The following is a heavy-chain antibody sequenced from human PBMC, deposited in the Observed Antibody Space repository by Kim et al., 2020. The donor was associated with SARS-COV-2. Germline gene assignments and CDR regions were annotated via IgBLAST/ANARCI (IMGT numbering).Heavy chain of an antibody. Sequence: SETLSLTCAVYGGSFSGYYWSWIRQPPGKGLEWIGEINHSGSTNYNPSLKSRVTISVDTSKNQFSLKLSSVTAADTAVYYCARANLYCSSTSCYHIAYWG. CDR3: ARANLYCSSTSCYHIAY. V-gene: IGHV4-34*01. CDR2: INHSGST. D-gene: IGHD2-2*01. CDR1: GGSFSGYY. J-gene: IGHJ4*01.